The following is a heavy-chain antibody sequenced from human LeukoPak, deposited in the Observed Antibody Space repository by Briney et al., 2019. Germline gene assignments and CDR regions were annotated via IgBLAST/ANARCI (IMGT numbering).Heavy chain of an antibody. CDR3: ARVAVTLNFDY. D-gene: IGHD4-17*01. Sequence: GGSLRLSCAVSGFTFSDYYMSWIRQAPGKGLEWVSYSTRSGSTMYYADSVKGRFTISRDNAKNSLFLQMNSLRAEDTAVYYCARVAVTLNFDYWGQGTLVTVSS. V-gene: IGHV3-11*04. CDR1: GFTFSDYY. J-gene: IGHJ4*02. CDR2: STRSGSTM.